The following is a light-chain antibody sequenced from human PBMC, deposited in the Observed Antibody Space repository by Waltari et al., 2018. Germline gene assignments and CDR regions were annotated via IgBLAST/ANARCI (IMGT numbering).Light chain of an antibody. V-gene: IGLV1-51*01. CDR3: GAWDNRLRGVV. CDR1: NSNIAINL. CDR2: DND. Sequence: QSLLTQPPSVSAAPGQRVTISCSGSNSNIAINLVSWYQQLPGTVPKLLIYDNDRRPSGIPDRFSASKSGASATLVITGLQTGDEADYYCGAWDNRLRGVVLGGGTRLTVL. J-gene: IGLJ2*01.